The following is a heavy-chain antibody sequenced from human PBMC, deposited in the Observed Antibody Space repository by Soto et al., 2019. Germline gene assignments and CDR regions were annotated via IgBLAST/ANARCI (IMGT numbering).Heavy chain of an antibody. CDR1: GYTFTSYY. D-gene: IGHD6-19*01. Sequence: ASVKVSCKASGYTFTSYYMHWVRQAPGQGLEWMGIINPSGGSTSYAQKFQGRVTMTRDTSTSTVYMGLSSLRSEDTAVYYCAREIGYSSGWYTSYYYYGMDVWGQGTTVTVSS. J-gene: IGHJ6*02. V-gene: IGHV1-46*01. CDR2: INPSGGST. CDR3: AREIGYSSGWYTSYYYYGMDV.